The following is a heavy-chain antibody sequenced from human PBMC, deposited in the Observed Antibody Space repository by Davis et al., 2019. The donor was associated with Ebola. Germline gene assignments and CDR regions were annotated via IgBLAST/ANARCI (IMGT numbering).Heavy chain of an antibody. CDR2: LYGDGRT. CDR1: GFTFSSYA. D-gene: IGHD3-10*01. V-gene: IGHV3-53*01. J-gene: IGHJ4*02. CDR3: ARDRSGTSFDY. Sequence: PGGSLRLSCAASGFTFSSYAMHWVRQAPGKGLQWVSNLYGDGRTDYADSVKGRFTTSRDISKNSFYLQMNSLRAEDTAIYYCARDRSGTSFDYWGQGTLVTVSS.